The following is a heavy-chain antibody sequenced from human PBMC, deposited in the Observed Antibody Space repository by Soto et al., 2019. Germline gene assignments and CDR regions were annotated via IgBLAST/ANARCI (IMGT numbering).Heavy chain of an antibody. Sequence: PSETLSLTCTVSGGSISSYYWSWIRQPPGEGLEWIGYIYYSGSTNYNPSLKSRVTISVDTSKNQFSLKLSSVTAADTAVYYCERGGQQLVKYYYYCYMDVWGKGTTVTVSS. J-gene: IGHJ6*03. D-gene: IGHD6-6*01. V-gene: IGHV4-59*08. CDR3: ERGGQQLVKYYYYCYMDV. CDR1: GGSISSYY. CDR2: IYYSGST.